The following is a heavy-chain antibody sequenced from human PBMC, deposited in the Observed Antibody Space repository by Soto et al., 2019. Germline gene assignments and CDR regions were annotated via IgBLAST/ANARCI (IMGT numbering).Heavy chain of an antibody. Sequence: QVQLVQSGAEVKKPGSSVKVSCKASGGSLSNYGISWVRQAPGQGLEWMGAIIPVFGTPNYAQKFQDKVTITADESTTTGYMEVSILTSADTAVYYWASSNATKIVVTTDYARDVRRQGIRVSVSS. D-gene: IGHD3-22*01. CDR1: GGSLSNYG. J-gene: IGHJ6*01. CDR2: IIPVFGTP. CDR3: ASSNATKIVVTTDYARDV. V-gene: IGHV1-69*12.